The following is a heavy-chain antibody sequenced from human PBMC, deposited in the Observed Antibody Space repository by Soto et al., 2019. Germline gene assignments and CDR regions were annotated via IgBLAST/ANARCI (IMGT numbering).Heavy chain of an antibody. J-gene: IGHJ6*02. CDR3: ASLGVGDWANYYYYYGMDV. D-gene: IGHD2-21*02. CDR2: VTANGGST. CDR1: GFTFSVYA. Sequence: EVQLLESGGGFVQPGGSLRLSCAATGFTFSVYAMTWVRQAPGKRLEWVSAVTANGGSTYSADSVKSRFTISRDNSKNTLFLQMNSPRPEDTAAYYCASLGVGDWANYYYYYGMDVWGQGNTVTVSS. V-gene: IGHV3-23*01.